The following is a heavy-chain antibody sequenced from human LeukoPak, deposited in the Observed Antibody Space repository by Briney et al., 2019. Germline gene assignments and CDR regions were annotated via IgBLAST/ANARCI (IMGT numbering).Heavy chain of an antibody. CDR3: ARDVYDSSGYYYYYMDV. CDR2: INPSGGST. CDR1: GYTFTSYY. J-gene: IGHJ6*03. V-gene: IGHV1-46*03. Sequence: ASVKVSCKASGYTFTSYYMHWVRQAPGQGLEWMGIINPSGGSTSYAQKFQGRVTMTRDTSTSTVYMELSSLRSEDTAVYYCARDVYDSSGYYYYYMDVWGKGTTVTVSS. D-gene: IGHD3-22*01.